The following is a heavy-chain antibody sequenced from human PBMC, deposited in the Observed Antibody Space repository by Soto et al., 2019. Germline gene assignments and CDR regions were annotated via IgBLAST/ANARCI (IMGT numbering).Heavy chain of an antibody. CDR1: GGTFSSYA. CDR3: VSTIGAFPYYYDSSGYFCY. CDR2: IIPIFGTA. Sequence: QVQLVQSGAEVKKPGSSVKVSCKASGGTFSSYAISWVRQAPGQGLEWMGGIIPIFGTANYAQKFQGRVTITADESTSTAYMELSSLRSEDTAVYYCVSTIGAFPYYYDSSGYFCYWGQGTLVTVSS. D-gene: IGHD3-22*01. V-gene: IGHV1-69*01. J-gene: IGHJ4*02.